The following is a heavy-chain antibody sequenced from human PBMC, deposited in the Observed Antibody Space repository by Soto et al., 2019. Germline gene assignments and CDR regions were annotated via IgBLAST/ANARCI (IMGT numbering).Heavy chain of an antibody. CDR2: INHSGST. Sequence: SETLSLTCAVYGGSFSGYYWSWIRQPPGKGLEWIGEINHSGSTNYNPSLKSRVTISVDTSKNQFSLKLSSVTAADTAVYYCARGGWNYVGFAYWGQGTLVTVSS. D-gene: IGHD1-7*01. CDR1: GGSFSGYY. J-gene: IGHJ4*02. V-gene: IGHV4-34*01. CDR3: ARGGWNYVGFAY.